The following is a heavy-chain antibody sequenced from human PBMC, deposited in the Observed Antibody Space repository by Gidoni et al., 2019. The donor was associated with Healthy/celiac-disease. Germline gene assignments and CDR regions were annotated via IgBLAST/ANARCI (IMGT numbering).Heavy chain of an antibody. CDR2: IRSKAYGGPT. CDR3: TRTATIAARPPFDY. V-gene: IGHV3-49*03. D-gene: IGHD6-6*01. CDR1: GFTFGDYA. J-gene: IGHJ4*02. Sequence: EGQLVAAGGGLVQPGRSLRRYWTASGFTFGDYAMSWFRQAPVKGLEGVGFIRSKAYGGPTEYAASVQGRFTISSDYSKCIAYLQMNSLNTADPAVYYCTRTATIAARPPFDYWGQGTLVTVSS.